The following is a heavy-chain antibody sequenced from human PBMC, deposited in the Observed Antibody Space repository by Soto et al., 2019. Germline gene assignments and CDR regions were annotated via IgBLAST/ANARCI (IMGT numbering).Heavy chain of an antibody. D-gene: IGHD6-6*01. J-gene: IGHJ6*02. CDR1: GYTFTGYY. CDR3: ARDGPSEYSSSSSNYYYGMDV. Sequence: ASVKVSCKASGYTFTGYYMHWVRQAPGQGLERMGWINPNSGGTNYAQKFQGWVTMTRDTSNSTAYMELSRLRSDDTAVYYCARDGPSEYSSSSSNYYYGMDVWGQGTTVTVSS. CDR2: INPNSGGT. V-gene: IGHV1-2*04.